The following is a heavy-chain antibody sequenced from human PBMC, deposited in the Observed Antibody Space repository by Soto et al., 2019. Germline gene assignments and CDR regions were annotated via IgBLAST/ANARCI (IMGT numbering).Heavy chain of an antibody. Sequence: GESLNISCKGSGYSFTSYWIGLVRQMPGKGLEWMGIIYPGDSDTRYSPSFQGQVTISADKSINTAYLQWSSLKASDTAMYYCARSMTTVTTDGAFDIWGQGEMVTVSS. J-gene: IGHJ3*02. CDR3: ARSMTTVTTDGAFDI. V-gene: IGHV5-51*01. CDR1: GYSFTSYW. CDR2: IYPGDSDT. D-gene: IGHD4-4*01.